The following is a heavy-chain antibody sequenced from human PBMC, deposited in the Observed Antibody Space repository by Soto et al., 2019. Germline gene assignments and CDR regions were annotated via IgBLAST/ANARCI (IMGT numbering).Heavy chain of an antibody. V-gene: IGHV3-15*07. D-gene: IGHD6-19*01. CDR1: GFTFSNAW. CDR3: TTGVNQWLSNDY. Sequence: GGSLRLSCAASGFTFSNAWMNWVRQAPGRGLEWVGRIKTTSDGGPTDYTAPVKGRFIISRDDSENTLFLQMTSLRTDDTAVYYCTTGVNQWLSNDYWGQGTLVTVSS. CDR2: IKTTSDGGPT. J-gene: IGHJ4*02.